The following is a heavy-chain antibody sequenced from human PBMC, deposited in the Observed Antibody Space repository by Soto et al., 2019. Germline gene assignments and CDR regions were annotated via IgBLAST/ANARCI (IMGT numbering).Heavy chain of an antibody. Sequence: EVQLVESGGGLVQPGGSLRLSCAASGFTFSSYSMNWVRQAPGKGLEWVSYISSSSSTIYYADSVKGRFTISRDNAKNSLYLQMNSLRDEDTAVYYCARGPLDLVAVAVAFDIWGQGTMVTVSS. D-gene: IGHD6-19*01. J-gene: IGHJ3*02. V-gene: IGHV3-48*02. CDR1: GFTFSSYS. CDR2: ISSSSSTI. CDR3: ARGPLDLVAVAVAFDI.